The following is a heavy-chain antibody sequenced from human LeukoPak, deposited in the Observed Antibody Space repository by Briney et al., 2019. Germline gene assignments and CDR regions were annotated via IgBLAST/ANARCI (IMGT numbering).Heavy chain of an antibody. CDR1: GFTFSNYE. Sequence: GGSLRLSCGASGFTFSNYEMNWVRQAPGKGLEWVSAISGSGGSTYYADSVKGRFTISRDNSKNTLYLQMNSLRAEDTAVYYCAKDQWTWRADDAFDIWGQGTMVTVSS. D-gene: IGHD6-19*01. CDR3: AKDQWTWRADDAFDI. CDR2: ISGSGGST. V-gene: IGHV3-23*01. J-gene: IGHJ3*02.